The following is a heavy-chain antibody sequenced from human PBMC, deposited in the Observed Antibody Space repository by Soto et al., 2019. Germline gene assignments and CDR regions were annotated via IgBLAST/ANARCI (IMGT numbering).Heavy chain of an antibody. J-gene: IGHJ4*02. CDR3: AKDTAMGDFDY. V-gene: IGHV3-30*18. D-gene: IGHD5-18*01. Sequence: PGGSLRLSCAASGFTFSSYGMHWVSQAPGKGLEWVAVISYDGSNKYYADSVKGRFTISRDNSKNTLYLQMNSLRAEDTAVYYCAKDTAMGDFDYWGQGTLVTVSS. CDR2: ISYDGSNK. CDR1: GFTFSSYG.